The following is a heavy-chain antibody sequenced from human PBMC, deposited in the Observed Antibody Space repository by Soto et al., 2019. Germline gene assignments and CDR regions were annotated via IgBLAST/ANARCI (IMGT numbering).Heavy chain of an antibody. D-gene: IGHD1-20*01. CDR3: AREVGVYNWNEAGAFDI. J-gene: IGHJ3*02. CDR1: GYTFTSYG. Sequence: QVQLVQSGAEVKKPGASVKVSCKASGYTFTSYGISWVRQAPGQGLEWMGWISAYNGNTNYAQKRQGRVTMTTDTSTSTAYMELRSLRSDDTAVYYCAREVGVYNWNEAGAFDIWGQGTMVTVSS. V-gene: IGHV1-18*01. CDR2: ISAYNGNT.